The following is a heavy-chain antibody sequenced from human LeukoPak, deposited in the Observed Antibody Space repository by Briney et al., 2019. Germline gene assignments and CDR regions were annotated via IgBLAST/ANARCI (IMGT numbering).Heavy chain of an antibody. CDR2: IDHSGST. CDR3: ARRLSGSGWSNDY. CDR1: GGSFSGYY. V-gene: IGHV4-34*01. D-gene: IGHD6-19*01. Sequence: SETLSLTCAVYGGSFSGYYWSWIRQPPGKGLEWIGEIDHSGSTNYNPSLKSRVTISVDMSKNQFSLKLSSVTAADTAVYYCARRLSGSGWSNDYWGQGILVTVSS. J-gene: IGHJ4*02.